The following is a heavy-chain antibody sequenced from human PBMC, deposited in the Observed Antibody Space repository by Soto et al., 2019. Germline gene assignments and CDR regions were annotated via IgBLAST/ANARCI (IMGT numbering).Heavy chain of an antibody. CDR1: GGTFSSYT. Sequence: QVQLVQSGAEVKKPGSSVKVSCKASGGTFSSYTISWVRQAPGQGLEWMGRIIPILGIANYAQKFQGRVTITADKTTSTAYMELSSLRTEDTAVYYCARDRRYCSGSRCYSGFDYWGQGTLVTVYS. V-gene: IGHV1-69*08. J-gene: IGHJ4*02. D-gene: IGHD2-15*01. CDR3: ARDRRYCSGSRCYSGFDY. CDR2: IIPILGIA.